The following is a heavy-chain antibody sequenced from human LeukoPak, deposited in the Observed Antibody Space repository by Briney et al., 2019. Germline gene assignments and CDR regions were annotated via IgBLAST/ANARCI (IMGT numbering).Heavy chain of an antibody. Sequence: PGGSLRLSCTASGFSLSSYGMHWVRQAPGKGLEWVAVMWYGESGTRYADSVKGRFTISRDNSKNTLYLQMNSLRAEDTAVYYCATHNSSWPENWFDPWGQGTLVTVSS. CDR3: ATHNSSWPENWFDP. CDR1: GFSLSSYG. CDR2: MWYGESGT. J-gene: IGHJ5*02. V-gene: IGHV3-33*01. D-gene: IGHD6-13*01.